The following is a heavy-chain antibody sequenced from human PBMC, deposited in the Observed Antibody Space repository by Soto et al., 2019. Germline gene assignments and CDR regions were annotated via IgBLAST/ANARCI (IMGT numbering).Heavy chain of an antibody. D-gene: IGHD3-10*01. Sequence: QVQLVQSGAEVKRPGSSVKVSCKASGDTFSFYSINWVRQAPGLGLEWMGRVNPILSMSNYAQRFQGRVTMTADKSTSTAYMELSGLRAEETAMYYCATSYGSGYGACEYWGQGALVTVSS. V-gene: IGHV1-69*04. CDR1: GDTFSFYS. J-gene: IGHJ4*02. CDR3: ATSYGSGYGACEY. CDR2: VNPILSMS.